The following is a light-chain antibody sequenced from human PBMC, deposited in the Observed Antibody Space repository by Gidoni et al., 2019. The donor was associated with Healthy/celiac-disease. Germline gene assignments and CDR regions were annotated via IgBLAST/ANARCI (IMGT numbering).Light chain of an antibody. CDR1: QSVSSS. J-gene: IGKJ1*01. CDR3: QRRSNWPPWT. V-gene: IGKV3-11*01. Sequence: EIVLTQSPATLSLSPGERATLSCRASQSVSSSLAWYQQKPGQAPRLLIYDASNRATGIPARFSGSGSGTDFTLTISSLEPEDFAVYYCQRRSNWPPWTFGQXTKVEIK. CDR2: DAS.